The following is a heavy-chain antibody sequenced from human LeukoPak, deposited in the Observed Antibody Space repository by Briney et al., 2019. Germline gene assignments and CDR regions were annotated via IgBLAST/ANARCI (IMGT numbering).Heavy chain of an antibody. CDR3: ARARITMIVNAFDI. D-gene: IGHD3-22*01. V-gene: IGHV4-59*01. Sequence: SETLSLTCTVSGGSISSYYWSWIRQPPGKGLEWIGYFYYSGSTNYNPSLKSRVTISVDTSKNQFSLRMSSVTAADTAVSYCARARITMIVNAFDIWGQATMVTVSS. CDR2: FYYSGST. J-gene: IGHJ3*02. CDR1: GGSISSYY.